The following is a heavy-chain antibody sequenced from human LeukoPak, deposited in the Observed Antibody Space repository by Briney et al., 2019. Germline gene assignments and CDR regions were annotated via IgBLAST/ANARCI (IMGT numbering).Heavy chain of an antibody. CDR3: ARALGYCSGGSCTRGYNWFDP. CDR1: GGSISSSDYY. CDR2: IYFGGST. D-gene: IGHD2-15*01. Sequence: PSETLSLTCTVSGGSISSSDYYWGWIRQPPGKGLEWIGSIYFGGSTYYNPSLKSRVTISVDTSMNQFSLKLGFVTTADTAVYYCARALGYCSGGSCTRGYNWFDPWGQGTLVTVSS. J-gene: IGHJ5*02. V-gene: IGHV4-39*01.